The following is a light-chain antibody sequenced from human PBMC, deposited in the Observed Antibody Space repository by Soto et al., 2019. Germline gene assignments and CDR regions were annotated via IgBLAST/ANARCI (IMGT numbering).Light chain of an antibody. CDR2: AAS. CDR3: QQGYSTPIT. V-gene: IGKV1-39*01. Sequence: PVTQSPSSLSASVGDRVTITCRASQSISSYLNWYQQKPGKAPKLLIYAASSLQSGVPSRFSGSGSGTDFTLTISSLQPEDFATYYCQQGYSTPITFGQGTRLEIK. CDR1: QSISSY. J-gene: IGKJ5*01.